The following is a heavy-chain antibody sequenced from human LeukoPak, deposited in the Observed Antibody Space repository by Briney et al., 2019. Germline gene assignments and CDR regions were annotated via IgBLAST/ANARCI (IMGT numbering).Heavy chain of an antibody. V-gene: IGHV3-23*01. CDR1: GLTFSTFA. J-gene: IGHJ4*02. D-gene: IGHD3-3*01. Sequence: HAGGSLRLSCAASGLTFSTFAMNWVRQAPGRGLEWVSTINDAAGNTYYADSVRGRFTISRDNSKNTLYLQMNSLRAEDTAVYYCAKGEFWSAYYNWGQGTLVTVSS. CDR3: AKGEFWSAYYN. CDR2: INDAAGNT.